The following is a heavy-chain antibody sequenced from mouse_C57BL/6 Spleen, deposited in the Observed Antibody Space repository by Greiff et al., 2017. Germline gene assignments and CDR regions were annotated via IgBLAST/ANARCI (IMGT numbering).Heavy chain of an antibody. Sequence: VQLQESGAELVKPGASVKISCKASGYAFSSYWMNWVKQRPGQGLEWIGQIYPGDGDINYNGKFKGKATLTADKSSSTAYMQLSSLTSEDAAVYFCARGEDFYFDYWGQGTTLTVSS. CDR3: ARGEDFYFDY. CDR1: GYAFSSYW. CDR2: IYPGDGDI. V-gene: IGHV1-80*01. J-gene: IGHJ2*01.